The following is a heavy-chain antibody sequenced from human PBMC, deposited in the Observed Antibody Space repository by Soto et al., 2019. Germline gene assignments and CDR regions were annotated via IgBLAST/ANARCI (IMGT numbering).Heavy chain of an antibody. V-gene: IGHV1-8*02. Sequence: QVQLVQSGAELKKPGASVKVSCKASGYNLFNYDMNWVRQATGQGPEWIGWVNPNNGDTGYGVRFQGRVTLTTDISTTTAYMELTSLRLDDTAIYYCAKVSRRGSAIDFDYWGQGTLITVSS. D-gene: IGHD3-10*01. CDR3: AKVSRRGSAIDFDY. CDR2: VNPNNGDT. CDR1: GYNLFNYD. J-gene: IGHJ4*02.